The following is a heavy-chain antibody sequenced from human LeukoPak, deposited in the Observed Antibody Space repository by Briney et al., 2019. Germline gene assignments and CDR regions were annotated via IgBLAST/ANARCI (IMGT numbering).Heavy chain of an antibody. D-gene: IGHD2-2*01. CDR2: INHSGRT. J-gene: IGHJ6*02. Sequence: SETLSLTCAVYGGYFSDYFWGWIRQPPGKGLEWIGEINHSGRTYYNPSLKSRVTISVDTSKNQFSLNLSSVTAADTAVYYCARDVVVVPAAIHYGMDVWGQGTTVTVSS. V-gene: IGHV4-34*01. CDR3: ARDVVVVPAAIHYGMDV. CDR1: GGYFSDYF.